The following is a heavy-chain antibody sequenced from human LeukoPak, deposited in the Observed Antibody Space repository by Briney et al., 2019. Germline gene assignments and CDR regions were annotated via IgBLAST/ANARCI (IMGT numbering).Heavy chain of an antibody. CDR2: ITTSDGNT. J-gene: IGHJ4*02. CDR3: AKDGGLWVSAHWGDS. Sequence: GESLRLSCAASGFTFSSYTMSWVRQAPGKGLEWVSPITTSDGNTYYADSVKGRFTVSRDNSKNTLFLQMNSLRAEDTAVYYCAKDGGLWVSAHWGDSWGRGTLVTVSS. V-gene: IGHV3-23*01. D-gene: IGHD7-27*01. CDR1: GFTFSSYT.